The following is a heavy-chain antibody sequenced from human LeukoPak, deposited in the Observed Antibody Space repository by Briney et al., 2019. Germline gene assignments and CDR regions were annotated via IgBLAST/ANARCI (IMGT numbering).Heavy chain of an antibody. D-gene: IGHD2-21*02. CDR2: IYSGGDT. CDR1: GFTVSRKY. Sequence: PGGSLRLSCAASGFTVSRKYMSWVRQAPGKGLEWVSVIYSGGDTYYADSVKGRFTISRDNSKNTLYLQMNSLRDEDTAVYHCASRPRGDSPSFDYGGQGTRVTASS. V-gene: IGHV3-66*01. CDR3: ASRPRGDSPSFDY. J-gene: IGHJ4*02.